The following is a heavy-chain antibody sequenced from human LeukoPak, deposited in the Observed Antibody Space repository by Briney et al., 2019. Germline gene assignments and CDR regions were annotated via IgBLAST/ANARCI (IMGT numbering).Heavy chain of an antibody. CDR3: ARGDYDFWSGYRAFDI. CDR2: INPNSGGT. V-gene: IGHV1-2*02. D-gene: IGHD3-3*01. CDR1: GYTFTGYY. Sequence: ASVKVSCTASGYTFTGYYMHWVRQAPGQGLEWMGWINPNSGGTNYAQKFQGRVTMTRDTSISTAYMELSRLRSDDTAVYYCARGDYDFWSGYRAFDIWGQGTMVTVSS. J-gene: IGHJ3*02.